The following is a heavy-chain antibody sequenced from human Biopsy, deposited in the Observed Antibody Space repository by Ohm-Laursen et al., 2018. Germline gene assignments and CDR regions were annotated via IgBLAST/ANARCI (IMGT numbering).Heavy chain of an antibody. J-gene: IGHJ4*02. CDR1: GFTFSNAC. CDR3: TTDGSNDGYNSRH. CDR2: IIDEAAGGTA. Sequence: GSLRLSCAASGFTFSNACMGWVRQAPGKGLEWVGRIIDEAAGGTADYAAPLKDRFTISRDDSENTLYLQMNSLKTEDTAIYYCTTDGSNDGYNSRHWGQGTQVTVSS. D-gene: IGHD5-24*01. V-gene: IGHV3-15*01.